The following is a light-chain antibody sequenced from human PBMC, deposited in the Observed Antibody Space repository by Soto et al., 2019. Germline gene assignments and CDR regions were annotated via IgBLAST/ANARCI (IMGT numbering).Light chain of an antibody. CDR3: QQAHTLPFT. CDR1: QSISSY. J-gene: IGKJ4*01. V-gene: IGKV1-39*01. CDR2: AAS. Sequence: DIPMAQAPSSLSASVGDRVTIICRASQSISSYLNWYQQKPGKAPKILIYAASSLQSGVPSRFSGSGSGTDCSLTISSLRLEDVATYFCQQAHTLPFTLGGGTKVDIK.